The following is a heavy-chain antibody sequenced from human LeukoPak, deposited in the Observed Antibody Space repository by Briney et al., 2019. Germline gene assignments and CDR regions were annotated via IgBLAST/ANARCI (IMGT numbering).Heavy chain of an antibody. Sequence: GRSLRLSCAASGFTFSSYAMHWVRQAPGKGLEWVSTISGSGGSTYYADSVKGQFTISRDNSKNTLYLQMNGLRAADTAVYYCAKHTSYYYYYMDVWGKGTTVTVSS. CDR1: GFTFSSYA. CDR3: AKHTSYYYYYMDV. D-gene: IGHD3-3*01. V-gene: IGHV3-23*01. CDR2: ISGSGGST. J-gene: IGHJ6*03.